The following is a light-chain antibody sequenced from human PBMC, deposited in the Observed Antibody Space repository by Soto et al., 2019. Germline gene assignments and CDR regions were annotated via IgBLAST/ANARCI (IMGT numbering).Light chain of an antibody. CDR1: QSVSSSY. CDR3: QQYGSSPPYT. Sequence: EIVLTQAPGTLSLSPGERATLSCRASQSVSSSYLAWYQQKPGQAPRLLIYGASSRATGIPDRLSGSGSGTDFTLTISRLEPEDFAVYYCQQYGSSPPYTFGRGIKLEIK. V-gene: IGKV3-20*01. J-gene: IGKJ2*01. CDR2: GAS.